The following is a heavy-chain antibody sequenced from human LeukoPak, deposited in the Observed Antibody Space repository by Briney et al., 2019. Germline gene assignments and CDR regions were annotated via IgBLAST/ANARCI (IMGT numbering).Heavy chain of an antibody. J-gene: IGHJ4*02. D-gene: IGHD6-19*01. Sequence: SETLSLTCAVYGGSFSGYYWSWIRQPPGTGLEWIGEINHSGSTNYNPSLKSRVTISVDTSKNQFSLKLSSVTAADTAVYYCARDRSGWYGRYFDYWGQGTLVTVSS. CDR1: GGSFSGYY. CDR2: INHSGST. V-gene: IGHV4-34*01. CDR3: ARDRSGWYGRYFDY.